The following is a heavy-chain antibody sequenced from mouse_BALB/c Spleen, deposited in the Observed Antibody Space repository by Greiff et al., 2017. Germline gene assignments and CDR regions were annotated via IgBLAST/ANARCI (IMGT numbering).Heavy chain of an antibody. CDR2: ISSGGST. CDR1: GFTFSSYA. CDR3: ARIGGYAWFAY. V-gene: IGHV5-6-5*01. D-gene: IGHD2-2*01. Sequence: EVQLVQSGGGLVKPGGSLKLSCAASGFTFSSYAMSWVRQTPEKRLEWVASISSGGSTYYSDSVKGRLTISRDNARNILYLQMSSLRSEDTAMYYCARIGGYAWFAYWGQGTLVTVSA. J-gene: IGHJ3*01.